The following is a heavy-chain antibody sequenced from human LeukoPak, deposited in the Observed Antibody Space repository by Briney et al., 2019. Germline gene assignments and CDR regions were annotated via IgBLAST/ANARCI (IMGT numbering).Heavy chain of an antibody. V-gene: IGHV4-59*08. CDR2: INYSGSA. J-gene: IGHJ4*02. CDR1: GGAISNYY. CDR3: ARAYYGDFFDY. D-gene: IGHD4-17*01. Sequence: PSETLSVTCNVSGGAISNYYWSWIRQPPGKGLEWIGYINYSGSAFYNPSVKSRVTISVDTSKNQLSLKLNSVTAADTAVYYCARAYYGDFFDYWGQGTLVTVSS.